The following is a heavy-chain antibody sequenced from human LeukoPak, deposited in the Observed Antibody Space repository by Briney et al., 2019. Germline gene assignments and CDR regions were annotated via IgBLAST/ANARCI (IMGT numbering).Heavy chain of an antibody. Sequence: GGSLRLSCAASGFTFSNYGMSWVRQAPGKGLEWVSGISGSDSSTYYADSVKGRFTISRDNSKNTLYLRMNSLRADDTAVYYCAKSGYNRFDYWGQGTLVTVSS. CDR3: AKSGYNRFDY. CDR1: GFTFSNYG. CDR2: ISGSDSST. V-gene: IGHV3-23*01. J-gene: IGHJ4*02. D-gene: IGHD5-24*01.